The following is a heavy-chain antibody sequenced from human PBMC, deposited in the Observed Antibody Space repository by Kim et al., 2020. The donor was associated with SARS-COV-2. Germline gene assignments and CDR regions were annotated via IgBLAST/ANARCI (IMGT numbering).Heavy chain of an antibody. D-gene: IGHD2-15*01. Sequence: SETLSLTCTVSGGSISSGGYYWSWIRQHPGKGLEWIGYIYYSGSTYYNPSLKSRVTISVDTSKNQFSLKLSSVTAADTAVYYCARRVLVSYYYYYYGMDVWGQGTTVTVSS. CDR3: ARRVLVSYYYYYYGMDV. CDR1: GGSISSGGYY. V-gene: IGHV4-31*03. CDR2: IYYSGST. J-gene: IGHJ6*02.